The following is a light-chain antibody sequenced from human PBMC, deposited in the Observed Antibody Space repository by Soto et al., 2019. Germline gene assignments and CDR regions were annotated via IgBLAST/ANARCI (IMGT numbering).Light chain of an antibody. CDR2: GAA. Sequence: EIVLTQSPGTLSLSPGERATLSCRTSQSVSSSYLAWYQQKPGQAPRLLIYGAASRATGIPDRFSGSGSGTDFTLTISRLEPEDFAVYYCPKYGRSWWTFGQGTKVEIK. J-gene: IGKJ1*01. CDR3: PKYGRSWWT. V-gene: IGKV3-20*01. CDR1: QSVSSSY.